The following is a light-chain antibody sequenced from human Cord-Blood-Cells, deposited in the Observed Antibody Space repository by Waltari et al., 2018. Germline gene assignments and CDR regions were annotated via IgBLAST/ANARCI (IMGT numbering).Light chain of an antibody. Sequence: QSALPQPASVSASPAQSITIYSTRTSSDVVSYNLTSWYPQHPGKAPKLMIYEGSKRPSGVSNRFSGSKSGNTASLTISGLQAEDEADYYCCSYAGSSTWVFGGGTKLTVL. CDR2: EGS. CDR3: CSYAGSSTWV. V-gene: IGLV2-23*01. J-gene: IGLJ3*02. CDR1: SSDVVSYNL.